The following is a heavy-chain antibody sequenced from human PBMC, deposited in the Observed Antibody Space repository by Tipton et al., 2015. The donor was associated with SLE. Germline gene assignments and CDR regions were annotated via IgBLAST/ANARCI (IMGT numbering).Heavy chain of an antibody. D-gene: IGHD2-15*01. CDR3: ARETPYGWFDP. V-gene: IGHV3-53*01. Sequence: SLRLSCAASGFTFSSYAMSWVRQAPGKGLEWVSAIYSGGSAYYADSVKGRFTISRDNSKNTLYLQMNSLRAEDTAVYYCARETPYGWFDPWGQGTLVTVSS. J-gene: IGHJ5*02. CDR1: GFTFSSYA. CDR2: IYSGGSA.